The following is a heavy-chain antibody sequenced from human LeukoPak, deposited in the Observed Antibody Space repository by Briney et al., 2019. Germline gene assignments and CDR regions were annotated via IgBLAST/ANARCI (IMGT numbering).Heavy chain of an antibody. V-gene: IGHV4-38-2*02. D-gene: IGHD6-13*01. CDR3: ASIMKAAVDY. CDR1: GYSISSGYY. CDR2: IYHSGST. J-gene: IGHJ4*02. Sequence: SETLSLTCTVSGYSISSGYYWGWIRQPPGKGLEWIGSIYHSGSTYYNPSLKSRVTISVDTSKNQFSLKLSSVTAADTAVYYCASIMKAAVDYWGQGTLATVSS.